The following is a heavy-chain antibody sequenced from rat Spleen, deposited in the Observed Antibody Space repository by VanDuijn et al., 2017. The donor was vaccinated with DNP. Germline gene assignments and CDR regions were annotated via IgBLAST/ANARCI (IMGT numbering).Heavy chain of an antibody. CDR3: ARRPGTWYFDF. D-gene: IGHD1-4*01. Sequence: EVQLVESGGGLVQPGRSLKLSCAASGFTFSDYAMAWVRQAPKKGLEWVATISYDGSRTYYRDSVKGRFTISRDNAKSTLYLQMDSLRSEDTATYYCARRPGTWYFDFWGPGTMVTVSS. V-gene: IGHV5-17*01. CDR1: GFTFSDYA. CDR2: ISYDGSRT. J-gene: IGHJ1*01.